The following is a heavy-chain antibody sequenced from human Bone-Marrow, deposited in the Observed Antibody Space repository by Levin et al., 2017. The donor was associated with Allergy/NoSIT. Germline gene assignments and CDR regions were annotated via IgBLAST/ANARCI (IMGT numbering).Heavy chain of an antibody. CDR2: ISYDGSNK. V-gene: IGHV3-30*04. Sequence: GGSLRLSCAASGFTFSSYAMHWVRQAPGKGLEWVAVISYDGSNKYYADSVKGRFTISRDNSKNTLYLQMNSLRAEDTAVYYCAGGGGPRYFDWLLHYYDYGMDVWGQGTTVTVSS. CDR3: AGGGGPRYFDWLLHYYDYGMDV. CDR1: GFTFSSYA. D-gene: IGHD3-9*01. J-gene: IGHJ6*02.